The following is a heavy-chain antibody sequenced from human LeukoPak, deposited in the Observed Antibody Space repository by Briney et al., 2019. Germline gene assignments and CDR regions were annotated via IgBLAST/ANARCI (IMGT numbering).Heavy chain of an antibody. CDR2: INTDGSS. V-gene: IGHV3-23*01. D-gene: IGHD6-19*01. J-gene: IGHJ4*02. Sequence: GGSLRLSCAASGFTFSTSVMAWVRQPPGKGLEYVASINTDGSSYLSDSAKGRFTVSRDSSKNTLDLQLMSLRVEDTAVYYCAKKGDGSGWFWGDWGQGTLVTVFS. CDR3: AKKGDGSGWFWGD. CDR1: GFTFSTSV.